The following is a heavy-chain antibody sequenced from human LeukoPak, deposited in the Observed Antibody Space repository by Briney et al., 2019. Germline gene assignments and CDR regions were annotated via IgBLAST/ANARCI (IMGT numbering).Heavy chain of an antibody. Sequence: GGSLRLSCAASGFTFSSYGMHWVRQARGKGLEWVANIKQDGSDKYYLDSVKGRFTISRDNAKNSLYLQMNSLRAEDTAVYYCARKDSSGYMDFDIWGQGTMVTVSS. CDR2: IKQDGSDK. J-gene: IGHJ3*02. D-gene: IGHD3-22*01. CDR3: ARKDSSGYMDFDI. CDR1: GFTFSSYG. V-gene: IGHV3-7*01.